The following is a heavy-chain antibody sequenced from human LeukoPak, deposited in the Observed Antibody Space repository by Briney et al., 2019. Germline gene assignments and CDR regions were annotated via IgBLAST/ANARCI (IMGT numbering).Heavy chain of an antibody. CDR2: IYYNGST. CDR1: GGSISRYY. J-gene: IGHJ5*02. Sequence: SETLSLTCTVFGGSISRYYWSWIRQPPGKGLEWIGNIYYNGSTNYKPSLKSRVTISVHTSKNQFSLNLRSLTAADTAVYYCARGGYSGYAFDRWGQGTRVTVSS. V-gene: IGHV4-59*01. CDR3: ARGGYSGYAFDR. D-gene: IGHD5-12*01.